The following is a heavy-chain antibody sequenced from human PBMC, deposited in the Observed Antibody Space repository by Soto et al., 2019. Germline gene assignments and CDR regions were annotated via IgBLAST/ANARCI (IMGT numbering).Heavy chain of an antibody. V-gene: IGHV4-31*03. D-gene: IGHD3-16*01. CDR1: GGSISSGGYY. CDR2: IYYSGST. J-gene: IGHJ4*02. Sequence: PSETLSLTCTVSGGSISSGGYYWSWIRQHPGKGLEWIGYIYYSGSTYYNPSLKSRVTISVDKSKNQFSLKLSSVTAADTAVYYCARVLKGIAPERGLYYFDYWGQGTLVTVSS. CDR3: ARVLKGIAPERGLYYFDY.